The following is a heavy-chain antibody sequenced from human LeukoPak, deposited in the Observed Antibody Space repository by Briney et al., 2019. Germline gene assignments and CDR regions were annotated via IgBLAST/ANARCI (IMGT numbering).Heavy chain of an antibody. J-gene: IGHJ4*02. CDR2: ISGDGGST. D-gene: IGHD6-19*01. Sequence: GSPRLSCAAPGFIFDNYAIHWVCQAPRKGLEWVSLISGDGGSTFYADSVRGRFTISRDNTRKSLSLQMSSLRSEDTALYYCARESETSGWYDYWVQGTLATVPS. CDR1: GFIFDNYA. CDR3: ARESETSGWYDY. V-gene: IGHV3-43*02.